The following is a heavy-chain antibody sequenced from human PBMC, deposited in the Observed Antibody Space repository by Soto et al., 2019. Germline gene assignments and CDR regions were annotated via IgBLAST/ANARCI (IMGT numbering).Heavy chain of an antibody. Sequence: TLSLTCTVSGGSISSGGYYWSWIRQHPGKGLEWIGYIYYSGSTYYNPSLKSRVTISVDTSKNQFSLKLSSVTAADTAVYYCARGAYDSSGYRSGGNWFDPWGQGTLVTASS. CDR2: IYYSGST. CDR1: GGSISSGGYY. V-gene: IGHV4-31*03. D-gene: IGHD3-22*01. J-gene: IGHJ5*02. CDR3: ARGAYDSSGYRSGGNWFDP.